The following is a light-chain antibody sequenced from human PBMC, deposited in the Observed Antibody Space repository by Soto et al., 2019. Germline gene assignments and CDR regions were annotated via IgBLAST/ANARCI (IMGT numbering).Light chain of an antibody. V-gene: IGKV1-27*01. CDR2: AAS. Sequence: DIQMTQSPSSLSASVGDRVTITCRASQGINNYLAWYQQRPGKVPRLLIYAASTLQSGVPSRFSGSVSGTDFNLIISSLQPEDVATYYCQKYDKAPGTFGQGTKVDIK. CDR3: QKYDKAPGT. CDR1: QGINNY. J-gene: IGKJ1*01.